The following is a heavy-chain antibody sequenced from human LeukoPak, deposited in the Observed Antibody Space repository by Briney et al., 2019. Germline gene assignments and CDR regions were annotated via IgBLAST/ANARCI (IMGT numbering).Heavy chain of an antibody. V-gene: IGHV3-23*01. D-gene: IGHD5-24*01. CDR3: AKDLEMATVGYFDY. Sequence: GGSLRLSCAASGFTFSSYAMSWVRRAPGKGLEWVSSIRSSGGTTHYADSVKGRFTISRDDSKNTLSLQMNSLRAEDTAVYYCAKDLEMATVGYFDYWGQGTLVTVSS. CDR1: GFTFSSYA. CDR2: IRSSGGTT. J-gene: IGHJ4*02.